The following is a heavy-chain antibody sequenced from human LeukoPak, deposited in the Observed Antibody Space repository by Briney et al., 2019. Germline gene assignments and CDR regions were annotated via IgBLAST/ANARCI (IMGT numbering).Heavy chain of an antibody. CDR3: ARASVMGCTNGVCYLFDY. CDR2: IYYTGST. Sequence: PSETLCLTCTVSGDSITSYYWSWVRQPPGKGLEWIGYIYYTGSTNYNPSLKSRVTISVDTSKNQFSLKLSSVTAADTAVYYCARASVMGCTNGVCYLFDYWGQGTLVTVSS. J-gene: IGHJ4*02. CDR1: GDSITSYY. D-gene: IGHD2-8*01. V-gene: IGHV4-59*01.